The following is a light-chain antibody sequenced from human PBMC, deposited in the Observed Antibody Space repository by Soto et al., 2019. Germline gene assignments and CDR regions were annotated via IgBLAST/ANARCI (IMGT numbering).Light chain of an antibody. Sequence: QSVLTQPPSASGTPGQRVTISCSGSSSNIGSNTVNWYQQLPGTAPKLLIYSNNQRPSGVPTRFSGSKAGTSASLAISGLQSEDEADYYCAAWDDSLNGYWVFGGGTKVTVL. J-gene: IGLJ3*02. V-gene: IGLV1-44*01. CDR3: AAWDDSLNGYWV. CDR1: SSNIGSNT. CDR2: SNN.